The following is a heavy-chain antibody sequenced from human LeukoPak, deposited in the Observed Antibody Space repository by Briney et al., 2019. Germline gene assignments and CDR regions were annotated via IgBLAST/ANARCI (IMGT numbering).Heavy chain of an antibody. CDR2: VYYNGRT. CDR1: GASISSYSYY. Sequence: QPSETLSLTCNVSGASISSYSYYWGWIRQPPGEGLEWIATVYYNGRTYDNPSLKSRVTMSVDTSKNQFSLNLNSVTAADTAVYYCVRHGGYYENSDYYSPDAFDIWGQGTMVSVSS. V-gene: IGHV4-39*01. D-gene: IGHD3-22*01. CDR3: VRHGGYYENSDYYSPDAFDI. J-gene: IGHJ3*02.